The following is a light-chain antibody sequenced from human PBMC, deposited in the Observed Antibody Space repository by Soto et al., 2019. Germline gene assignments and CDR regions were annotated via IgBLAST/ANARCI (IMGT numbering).Light chain of an antibody. J-gene: IGLJ2*01. CDR3: QTWGTGIVV. V-gene: IGLV4-69*01. CDR1: SGHSSYA. Sequence: QSVLTQSPSASASLGASVKLTCTLSSGHSSYAIAWHQQQPEKGPRYLMKLNSDGSHSKGDGIPDRFSGSSPGAERYLTLSSLPQEDEADYSSQTWGTGIVVFGGGTKLTVL. CDR2: LNSDGSH.